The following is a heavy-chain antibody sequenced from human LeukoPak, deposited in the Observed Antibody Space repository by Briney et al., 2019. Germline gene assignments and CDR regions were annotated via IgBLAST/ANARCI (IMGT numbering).Heavy chain of an antibody. CDR2: INPNSGGT. V-gene: IGHV1-2*02. J-gene: IGHJ4*02. CDR1: GYTFTNYY. Sequence: GASVKVSCRASGYTFTNYYINWVRQTPGQGLQWLGWINPNSGGTNYAQKFQGRVTMTRDTSISTAYMELSRLRSDDTAVYYCARDGGGYSSGWHDYWGQGTLVTVSS. CDR3: ARDGGGYSSGWHDY. D-gene: IGHD6-19*01.